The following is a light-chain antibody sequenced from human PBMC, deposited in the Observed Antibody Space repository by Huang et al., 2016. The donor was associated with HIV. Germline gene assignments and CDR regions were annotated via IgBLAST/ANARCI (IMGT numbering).Light chain of an antibody. CDR1: QSVFNSSTTKNY. CDR2: WAS. V-gene: IGKV4-1*01. Sequence: DIVLTQSPNSLALSLGERAAINCTSNQSVFNSSTTKNYLSWYQIKSGQPPRLLIYWASTRESGVPDRFSGSGSGTDFTLIISNLQAEDVAVYYCHQYYRTPQTFGQGTKV. J-gene: IGKJ1*01. CDR3: HQYYRTPQT.